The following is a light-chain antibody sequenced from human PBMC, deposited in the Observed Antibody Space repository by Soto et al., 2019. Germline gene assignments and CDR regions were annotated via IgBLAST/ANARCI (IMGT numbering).Light chain of an antibody. Sequence: QSVLTQTASVSGSPGQSITISCTGTSSDVGGYNYVSWYQQHPGKAPKLMIYEVSNRPSGVSNRFSGSKSGNTASLTISGLQAEDEADYYCSSYTSSSTLEVFGGGTKLTVL. J-gene: IGLJ2*01. CDR1: SSDVGGYNY. CDR3: SSYTSSSTLEV. V-gene: IGLV2-14*01. CDR2: EVS.